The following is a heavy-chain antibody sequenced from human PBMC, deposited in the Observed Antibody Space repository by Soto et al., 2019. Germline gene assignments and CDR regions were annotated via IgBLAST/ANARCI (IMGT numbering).Heavy chain of an antibody. V-gene: IGHV5-51*01. J-gene: IGHJ3*01. CDR3: ASPRFYDDYTWGSYLNAFDL. CDR1: GYSFTTYW. CDR2: IYPFDSDT. D-gene: IGHD3-16*02. Sequence: PGESLKISCQASGYSFTTYWIGWVRQMPGKGLEWMGIIYPFDSDTKYSPSFQGQFTISADKSINTAYLQWSGLKASDSAMYYCASPRFYDDYTWGSYLNAFDLWGQGTMVTVSS.